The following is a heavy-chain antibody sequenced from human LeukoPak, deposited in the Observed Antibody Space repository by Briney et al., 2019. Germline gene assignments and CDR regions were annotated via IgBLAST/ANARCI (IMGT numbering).Heavy chain of an antibody. CDR3: ADYRKPQGLDY. CDR1: EFPFSIYA. Sequence: SGGSLRLSCAVSEFPFSIYAMAWVRQAPGQGLEWVSAIDASGSDTYYTDSVKGRFTISRDNSKNTVYLQMNSLRVEDTAVYYCADYRKPQGLDYWGQGTLVTVSS. V-gene: IGHV3-23*01. J-gene: IGHJ4*02. CDR2: IDASGSDT. D-gene: IGHD1-14*01.